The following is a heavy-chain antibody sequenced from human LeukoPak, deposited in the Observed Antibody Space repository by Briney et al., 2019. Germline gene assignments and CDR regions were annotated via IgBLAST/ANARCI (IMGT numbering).Heavy chain of an antibody. D-gene: IGHD4-17*01. CDR1: GYTFTSYG. Sequence: GASVKVSCKASGYTFTSYGISWVRQAPGQGLEWMGWISAYNGNTNYAQKLQGRVTMTTDTSTSTAYMELRSLRSDDTAVYYCARDRRGGYGDYVIDYWGQGTLVTVSS. V-gene: IGHV1-18*01. J-gene: IGHJ4*02. CDR3: ARDRRGGYGDYVIDY. CDR2: ISAYNGNT.